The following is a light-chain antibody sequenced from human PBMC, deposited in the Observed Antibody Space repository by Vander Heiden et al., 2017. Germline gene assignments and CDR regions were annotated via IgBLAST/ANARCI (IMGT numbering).Light chain of an antibody. CDR3: SSYRSTSTLEV. V-gene: IGLV2-14*03. CDR1: SSDIVGYNY. J-gene: IGLJ2*01. Sequence: QSALTQPASVSGSPGPSITISCTGTSSDIVGYNYVSWYQQHPGKAPKVMIYDVSNRPSGVSNRFSGSKSGNTASLIISGLQAEDEADYYCSSYRSTSTLEVFGGGTKLTVL. CDR2: DVS.